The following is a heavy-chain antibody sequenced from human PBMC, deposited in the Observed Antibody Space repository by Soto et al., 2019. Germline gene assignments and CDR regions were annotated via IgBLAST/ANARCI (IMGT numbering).Heavy chain of an antibody. J-gene: IGHJ3*02. Sequence: VASVKVSCKVSGYTLTELSMHWVRQAPGKGLGWTGGFDPEDGETIYAQKFQGRVTMTEDTSTDTAYMELSSLRSEDTAVYYCATNYDSSGYWDNDAFDIWGQGTMVTVSS. CDR1: GYTLTELS. D-gene: IGHD3-22*01. CDR2: FDPEDGET. CDR3: ATNYDSSGYWDNDAFDI. V-gene: IGHV1-24*01.